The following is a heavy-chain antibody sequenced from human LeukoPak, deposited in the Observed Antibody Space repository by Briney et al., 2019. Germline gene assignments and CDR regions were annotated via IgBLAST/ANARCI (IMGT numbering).Heavy chain of an antibody. D-gene: IGHD6-6*01. J-gene: IGHJ4*02. CDR1: GVTFSSYA. V-gene: IGHV3-23*01. CDR2: ISGSGGST. CDR3: AKACAGYSSSSSLGSNYW. Sequence: PGGSLRLSCAASGVTFSSYAMSWVRQAPGKGLEWVSAISGSGGSTYYADFVKGRFTISRDTYKNTLYLQSNSPKADDTAVYYCAKACAGYSSSSSLGSNYWGGQGTLVTLPA.